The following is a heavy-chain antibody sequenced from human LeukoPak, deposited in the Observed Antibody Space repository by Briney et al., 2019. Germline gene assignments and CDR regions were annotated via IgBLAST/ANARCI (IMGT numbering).Heavy chain of an antibody. CDR2: IYYSGRT. J-gene: IGHJ4*02. V-gene: IGHV4-59*08. CDR1: GGSISSYY. D-gene: IGHD3-9*01. Sequence: SETLSLTCTVSGGSISSYYWSWIRQPPGKGLEWIGYIYYSGRTTYSPSLKSRVTISVDTSKNQFSLKLRSVMAADTAVYYCARARRGGLRYFDTHGILDYWGQGTLVTVSS. CDR3: ARARRGGLRYFDTHGILDY.